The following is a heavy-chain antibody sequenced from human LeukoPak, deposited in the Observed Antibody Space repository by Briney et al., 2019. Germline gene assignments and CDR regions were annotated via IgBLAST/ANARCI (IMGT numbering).Heavy chain of an antibody. CDR1: GFTFNKYG. CDR2: IWYDGSYE. CDR3: ARDGSGLAVRGWFDF. J-gene: IGHJ5*01. Sequence: PGGSLRLSCVASGFTFNKYGVHWVRQAPGKGLEWVAVIWYDGSYEYYADSVKGRLAISRDNDKNTVNLQTNSLGVEDSAVYYCARDGSGLAVRGWFDFWGQGTLVTVSS. V-gene: IGHV3-33*01. D-gene: IGHD3-10*01.